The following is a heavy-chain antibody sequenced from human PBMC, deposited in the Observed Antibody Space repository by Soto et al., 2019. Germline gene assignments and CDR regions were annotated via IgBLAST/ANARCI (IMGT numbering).Heavy chain of an antibody. CDR3: ARVNADTAMVSIYYYGMDV. V-gene: IGHV4-30-4*01. Sequence: LSLTCTVSGGSISSGDYYWSWIRQPPGKGLEWIGYIYYSGSTYYNPSLKSRVTISVDTSKNQFSLKLSSVTAADTAVYYCARVNADTAMVSIYYYGMDVWGQGTTVTVSS. CDR1: GGSISSGDYY. J-gene: IGHJ6*02. D-gene: IGHD5-18*01. CDR2: IYYSGST.